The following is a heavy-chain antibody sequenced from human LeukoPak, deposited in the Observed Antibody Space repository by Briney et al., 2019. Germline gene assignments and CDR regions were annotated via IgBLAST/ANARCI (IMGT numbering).Heavy chain of an antibody. D-gene: IGHD2-2*01. CDR2: INPNSGGT. J-gene: IGHJ4*02. V-gene: IGHV1-2*02. Sequence: ASVKVSCKASGYTFTDYYMHWVRQAPGQGLEWMGWINPNSGGTNYAQRFQGRVTMTRDTPINTAYMEVSRLRSDDAAVYYCARDCSSTNCYDWGGGTLVTVSS. CDR3: ARDCSSTNCYD. CDR1: GYTFTDYY.